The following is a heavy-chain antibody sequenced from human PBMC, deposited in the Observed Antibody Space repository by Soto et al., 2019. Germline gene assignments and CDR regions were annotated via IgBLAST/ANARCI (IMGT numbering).Heavy chain of an antibody. CDR3: VKFHDLVVIPGASAYEYFDL. CDR2: ISSNGGST. D-gene: IGHD2-2*01. J-gene: IGHJ2*01. Sequence: GGSLRLSCSASGFTFSNYAMHWVRQAPGKGLEYVSAISSNGGSTYYADSVKGRFTISRDISQNTLDLQLSGLRAEDTAVYYCVKFHDLVVIPGASAYEYFDLWGRGTLVTVSS. V-gene: IGHV3-64D*06. CDR1: GFTFSNYA.